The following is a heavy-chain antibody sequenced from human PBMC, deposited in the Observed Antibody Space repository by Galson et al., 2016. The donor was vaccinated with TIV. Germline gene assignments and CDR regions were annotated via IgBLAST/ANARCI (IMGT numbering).Heavy chain of an antibody. V-gene: IGHV3-21*04. Sequence: SLRLSCAASGFMFSKDNMHWVRQAPGKGLEWVACISGRGSYISYADSVKGRFTISRDNARNSLYLQMNSLTAEDPAMYYCTREDGNYVPAYDGFDIWGPGTMVTVSS. D-gene: IGHD4-17*01. CDR2: ISGRGSYI. CDR3: TREDGNYVPAYDGFDI. CDR1: GFMFSKDN. J-gene: IGHJ3*02.